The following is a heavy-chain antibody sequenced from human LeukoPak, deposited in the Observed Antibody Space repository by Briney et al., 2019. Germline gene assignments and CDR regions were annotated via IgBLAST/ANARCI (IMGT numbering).Heavy chain of an antibody. Sequence: GGSLRISCAASGFTFNYYWMTWVRQVPGKGLEWVANIKPDGSAQYYADSVRGRFTISRDSAKNSVYLQMNSLRAEDTAVYYCARESKAGTEFDYWGQGTLVTVSS. J-gene: IGHJ4*02. CDR3: ARESKAGTEFDY. D-gene: IGHD6-13*01. V-gene: IGHV3-7*03. CDR1: GFTFNYYW. CDR2: IKPDGSAQ.